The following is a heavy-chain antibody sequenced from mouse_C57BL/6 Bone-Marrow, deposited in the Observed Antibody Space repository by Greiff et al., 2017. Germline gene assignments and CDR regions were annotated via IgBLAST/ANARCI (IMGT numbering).Heavy chain of an antibody. J-gene: IGHJ4*01. V-gene: IGHV1-18*01. CDR3: AREGYSNYVDYYAMDY. D-gene: IGHD2-5*01. Sequence: VQLQQSGPELVKPGASVKIPCKASGYTFTDYNMDWVKQSHGKSLEWIGDINPNNGGTNYNQKFKGKATLTVDKSSSTAYMERRSLTSEDTAVYYCAREGYSNYVDYYAMDYWGQGTSVTVSS. CDR2: INPNNGGT. CDR1: GYTFTDYN.